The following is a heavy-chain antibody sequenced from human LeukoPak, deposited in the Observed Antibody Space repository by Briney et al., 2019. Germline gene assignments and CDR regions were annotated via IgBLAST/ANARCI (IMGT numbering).Heavy chain of an antibody. D-gene: IGHD3-10*01. CDR2: IYYSGST. CDR3: ARDLRSSDYYYGSDNWFDP. J-gene: IGHJ5*02. Sequence: PSETLSLTCTVSGGSISSSSYYWGWIRQPPGKGLEWIGSIYYSGSTYYNPSLKSRVTISVDTSKNQFSLKLSSVTAADTAVYYCARDLRSSDYYYGSDNWFDPWGQGTLVTVSS. CDR1: GGSISSSSYY. V-gene: IGHV4-39*07.